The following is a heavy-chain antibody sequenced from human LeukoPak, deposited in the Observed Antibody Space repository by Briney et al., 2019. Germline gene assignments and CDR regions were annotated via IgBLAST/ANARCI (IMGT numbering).Heavy chain of an antibody. CDR2: IKQDGSEK. J-gene: IGHJ4*02. CDR1: GFTFSTYW. CDR3: TRETAASIDY. Sequence: PGRSLRLSCAASGFTFSTYWMSSVRQAPGKGLEWVANIKQDGSEKYYLDSVKGRFTISRDNAKNSLYLQMNSLRAEDTPVCFFTRETAASIDYWGQGTLVRGPS. D-gene: IGHD6-25*01. V-gene: IGHV3-7*01.